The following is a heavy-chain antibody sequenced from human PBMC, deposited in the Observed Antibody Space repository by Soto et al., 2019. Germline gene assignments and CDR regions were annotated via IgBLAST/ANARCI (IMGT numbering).Heavy chain of an antibody. J-gene: IGHJ4*02. V-gene: IGHV3-23*01. CDR3: AKSRYSDISGEFYDY. CDR2: ICGSGRTT. Sequence: GGSLRLSCAASAFTINNYAMSWVRHALRKGLEWFSGICGSGRTTYYADYVNGRFTISSDNSNNTLFLQINSLRGEDTAVYYCAKSRYSDISGEFYDYWGQGTLVTVSS. CDR1: AFTINNYA. D-gene: IGHD3-22*01.